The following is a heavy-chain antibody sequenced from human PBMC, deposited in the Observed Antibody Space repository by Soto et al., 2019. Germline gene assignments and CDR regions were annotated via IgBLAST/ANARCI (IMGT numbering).Heavy chain of an antibody. J-gene: IGHJ5*02. D-gene: IGHD6-13*01. CDR3: ARDVDGITAAKWLDP. CDR1: GYTFTSYG. CDR2: ISAYNSNT. Sequence: QVQLVQSGAEVKKPGASVKVSCKASGYTFTSYGISWVRQAPGEGLEWMGWISAYNSNTNYAQKFQGRVTMTTDTPTSTVYMELRSLRSDDTAVYYCARDVDGITAAKWLDPWGQGTLVTVSS. V-gene: IGHV1-18*01.